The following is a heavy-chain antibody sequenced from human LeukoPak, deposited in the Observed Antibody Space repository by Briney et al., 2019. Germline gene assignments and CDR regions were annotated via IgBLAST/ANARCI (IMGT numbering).Heavy chain of an antibody. J-gene: IGHJ4*02. Sequence: ASVKVSCKASGYTFTSHGISWVRQAPGQGPEWMGWISVYNGNTNYAQKLQGRVTMTTDTSTSTAYMELRSLRSDDTAVYYCARDLAAAGTRGDYWGQGTLVTVSS. V-gene: IGHV1-18*01. D-gene: IGHD6-13*01. CDR3: ARDLAAAGTRGDY. CDR2: ISVYNGNT. CDR1: GYTFTSHG.